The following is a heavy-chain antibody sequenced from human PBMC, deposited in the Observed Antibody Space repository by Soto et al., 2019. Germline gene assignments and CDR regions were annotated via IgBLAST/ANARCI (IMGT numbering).Heavy chain of an antibody. D-gene: IGHD3-22*01. CDR3: TTDSYYYDSSGYYGAPYYGMDV. Sequence: GGSLRLSCAASGFTFSNAWMNWVRQAPGKGLEWVGRIKSKTDGGTTDYAAPVKGRFTISRDDSKNTLYLQMNSLKTEDTAVYYCTTDSYYYDSSGYYGAPYYGMDVWGQGTTVTVSS. V-gene: IGHV3-15*07. CDR1: GFTFSNAW. CDR2: IKSKTDGGTT. J-gene: IGHJ6*02.